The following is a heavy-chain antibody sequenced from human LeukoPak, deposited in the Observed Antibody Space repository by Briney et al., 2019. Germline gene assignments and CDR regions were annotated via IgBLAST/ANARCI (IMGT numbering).Heavy chain of an antibody. V-gene: IGHV4-59*01. D-gene: IGHD3-22*01. CDR1: GGSISSYY. J-gene: IGHJ5*02. CDR2: IYYSGST. Sequence: SETLSLTCTVSGGSISSYYWSWIRQPPGKGLEWIGYIYYSGSTNYNPSLKSRVTISVDTSKNQFSLKLSSVTAADTAVYYCARAFVVYYDSSGYGSWFDPWGQGTLVTVSS. CDR3: ARAFVVYYDSSGYGSWFDP.